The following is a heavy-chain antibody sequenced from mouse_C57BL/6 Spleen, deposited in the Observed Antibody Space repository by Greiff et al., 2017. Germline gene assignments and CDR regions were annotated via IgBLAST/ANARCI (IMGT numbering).Heavy chain of an antibody. CDR2: ISSGSSTI. J-gene: IGHJ4*01. CDR1: GFTFSDYG. Sequence: DVMLVESGGGLVKPGGSLKLSCAASGFTFSDYGMHWVRQAPEKGLEWVAYISSGSSTIYYADTVKGRFTISRDNAKNTLFLQMTSLRSEDTAMYYCASTVVAPYYAMYYWGQGTSVTVSS. CDR3: ASTVVAPYYAMYY. V-gene: IGHV5-17*01. D-gene: IGHD1-1*01.